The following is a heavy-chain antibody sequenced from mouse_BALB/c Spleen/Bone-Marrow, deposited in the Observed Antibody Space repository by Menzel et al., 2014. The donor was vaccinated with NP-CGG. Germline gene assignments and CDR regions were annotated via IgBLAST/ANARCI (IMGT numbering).Heavy chain of an antibody. Sequence: QVQLQQSGAELVRLGASVKLSCKASGYTFTSYWINWVKQRPGQGLEWIGNIYPSDSYTNYNQKFKDKATLTVDKSSSTAYMQLSSPTSEDSAVYYCTRGYYGSSYDYWGQGTTLTVSS. CDR1: GYTFTSYW. J-gene: IGHJ2*01. CDR3: TRGYYGSSYDY. V-gene: IGHV1-69*02. CDR2: IYPSDSYT. D-gene: IGHD1-1*01.